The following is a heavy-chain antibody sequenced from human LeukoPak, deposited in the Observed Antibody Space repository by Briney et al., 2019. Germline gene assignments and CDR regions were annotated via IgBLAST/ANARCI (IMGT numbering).Heavy chain of an antibody. CDR3: VRSYNYGPLV. Sequence: SETLSLTCAVYSGSLSNYYWSWIRQPPGKGLEWIGEINHSGSTNYNPPLKSRVTMSVDASKNQFSLRLSSVTAADTAVYYCVRSYNYGPLVWGQGTTVTVSS. CDR1: SGSLSNYY. CDR2: INHSGST. D-gene: IGHD5-24*01. V-gene: IGHV4-34*01. J-gene: IGHJ6*02.